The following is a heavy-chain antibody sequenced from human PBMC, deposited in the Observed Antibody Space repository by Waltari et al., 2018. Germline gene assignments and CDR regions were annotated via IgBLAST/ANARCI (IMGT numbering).Heavy chain of an antibody. CDR1: GFTFSSYS. V-gene: IGHV3-48*04. CDR2: ISSSSSTI. D-gene: IGHD3-22*01. J-gene: IGHJ4*02. CDR3: ATHLYYYDSSGYRNY. Sequence: EVQLVESVGGLVQPGGSLRLSCAASGFTFSSYSMNWVLQAPGKGLEWVSYISSSSSTIYYADSVKGRFTISRDNAKNSLYLQMNSLRAEDTAVYYCATHLYYYDSSGYRNYWGQGTLVTVSS.